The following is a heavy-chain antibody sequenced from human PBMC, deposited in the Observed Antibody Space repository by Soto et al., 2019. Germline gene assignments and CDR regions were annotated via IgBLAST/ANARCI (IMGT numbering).Heavy chain of an antibody. J-gene: IGHJ3*02. CDR1: GYTFTSYG. CDR3: ARREAVDGADGAFDI. D-gene: IGHD6-19*01. CDR2: ISAYNGNT. Sequence: ASVKVSCKASGYTFTSYGISWVRQAPGQGLEWMGWISAYNGNTNYAQKLQGRVTMTTDTSTSTAYMELRSLRSDDTAVYYCARREAVDGADGAFDIWGQGTMVTVSS. V-gene: IGHV1-18*01.